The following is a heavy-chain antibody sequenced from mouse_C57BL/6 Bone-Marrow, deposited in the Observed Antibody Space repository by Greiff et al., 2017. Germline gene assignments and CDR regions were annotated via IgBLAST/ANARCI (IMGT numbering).Heavy chain of an antibody. D-gene: IGHD3-2*02. V-gene: IGHV1-62-2*01. J-gene: IGHJ4*01. Sequence: QVQLKESGAELVKPGASVKLSCKASGYTFTEYTIHWVKQRSGQGLEWIGWFYPGSGSIKYNEKFKDKATLTADKSSSTVYMGLSRFTSEDSAVLFCARHEDRDSSGPPAMDYWGQGTSVTVSS. CDR1: GYTFTEYT. CDR2: FYPGSGSI. CDR3: ARHEDRDSSGPPAMDY.